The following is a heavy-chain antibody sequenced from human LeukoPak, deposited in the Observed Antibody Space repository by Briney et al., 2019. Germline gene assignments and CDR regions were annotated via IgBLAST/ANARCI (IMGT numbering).Heavy chain of an antibody. V-gene: IGHV1-69*13. J-gene: IGHJ4*02. CDR3: ARVPQIGYCSGGSCYGVEYYFDY. Sequence: SVKVSCKASGYTFTSYGISWVRQAPGQGLEWMGGIVPIFGTANYAQKFQGRVTITADESTSTAYMELSSLRSEDTAVYYCARVPQIGYCSGGSCYGVEYYFDYWGQGTLVTVSS. CDR1: GYTFTSYG. D-gene: IGHD2-15*01. CDR2: IVPIFGTA.